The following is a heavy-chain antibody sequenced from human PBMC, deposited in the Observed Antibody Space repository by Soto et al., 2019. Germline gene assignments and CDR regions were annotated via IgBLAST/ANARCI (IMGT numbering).Heavy chain of an antibody. Sequence: EVQLVESGGGLVQPGRSLRLSCAASGFTFDDYAMHWVRQAPGKGLEWVSGISWNSGNIGYADSVKGRFTISRDNAKNSLYLQMNSLRAEDTALYYCAKDIDPLTEACFDYWGQGTLVTVSS. V-gene: IGHV3-9*01. D-gene: IGHD7-27*01. J-gene: IGHJ4*02. CDR2: ISWNSGNI. CDR3: AKDIDPLTEACFDY. CDR1: GFTFDDYA.